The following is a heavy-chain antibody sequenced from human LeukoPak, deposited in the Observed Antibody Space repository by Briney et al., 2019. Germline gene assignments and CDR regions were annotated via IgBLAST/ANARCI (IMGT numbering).Heavy chain of an antibody. D-gene: IGHD1-7*01. CDR2: INPNSGGT. Sequence: VXXXXKASXXTFTXYXXHWVRXXXGQXXEXXXWINPNSGGTNYAQKFQGRVTMTRDTSISTAYMELSRLRSDDTAVYYCARGITGSTQGAFDIWGQGTMVTVSS. V-gene: IGHV1-2*02. CDR3: ARGITGSTQGAFDI. CDR1: XXTFTXYX. J-gene: IGHJ3*02.